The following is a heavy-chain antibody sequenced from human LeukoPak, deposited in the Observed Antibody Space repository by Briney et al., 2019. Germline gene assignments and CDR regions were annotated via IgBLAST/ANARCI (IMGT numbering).Heavy chain of an antibody. CDR2: IKEDGSEK. CDR3: ARAGSSSSRDY. D-gene: IGHD6-6*01. V-gene: IGHV3-7*04. Sequence: GGSLRLSCAASGLIFSTYWVTWVRQAPGKGLEWVANIKEDGSEKTYVDSVKGRFTISRDNAKNSLYLQINSLRAEDTAVYYCARAGSSSSRDYWGQGTLVTVSS. J-gene: IGHJ4*02. CDR1: GLIFSTYW.